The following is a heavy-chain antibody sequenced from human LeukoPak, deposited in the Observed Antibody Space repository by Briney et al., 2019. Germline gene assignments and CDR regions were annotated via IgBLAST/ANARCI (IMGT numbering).Heavy chain of an antibody. CDR3: ARTVDSGSSRYAFDI. V-gene: IGHV4-34*01. J-gene: IGHJ3*02. CDR2: INHSGST. CDR1: GGSFSGYY. Sequence: SETLSLTCAVYGGSFSGYYWSWIRQPPGKGLEWIGEINHSGSTNYNPSLKSRVTISVDTSKNQFSLKLSSVTAADTAVYYCARTVDSGSSRYAFDIWGQGTMVTVSS. D-gene: IGHD1-26*01.